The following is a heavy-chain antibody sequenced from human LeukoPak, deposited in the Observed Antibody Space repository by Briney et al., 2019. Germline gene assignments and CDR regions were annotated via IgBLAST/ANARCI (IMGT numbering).Heavy chain of an antibody. CDR2: INHSGST. CDR1: GGSFSGYY. D-gene: IGHD2-2*01. CDR3: AREFRDCSSTSCPPYYYYYYMDV. V-gene: IGHV4-34*01. Sequence: PSETLSLTCAVYGGSFSGYYWGWIRQPPGKGLEWIGEINHSGSTNYNPSLKSRVTISVDTSKNQFSLKLSSVTAADTAVYYCAREFRDCSSTSCPPYYYYYYMDVWGKGTTVTVSS. J-gene: IGHJ6*03.